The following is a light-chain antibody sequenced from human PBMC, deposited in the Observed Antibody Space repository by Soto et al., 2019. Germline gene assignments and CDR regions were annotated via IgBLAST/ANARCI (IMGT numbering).Light chain of an antibody. CDR3: SSYSTSGALV. CDR2: DVR. J-gene: IGLJ3*02. Sequence: QSVVTQPSSVSGSPGQSITISCTGTSSDVGGYNYVSWYQQHPDKAPKLLIFDVRSRPSGISNRFSGSKSGNTASLTISGLQAADGADYSCSSYSTSGALVFGGGTKLTVL. CDR1: SSDVGGYNY. V-gene: IGLV2-14*03.